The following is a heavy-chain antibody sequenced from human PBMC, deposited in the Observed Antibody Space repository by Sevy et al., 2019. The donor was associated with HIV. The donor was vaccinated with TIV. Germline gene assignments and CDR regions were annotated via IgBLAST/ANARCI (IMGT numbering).Heavy chain of an antibody. J-gene: IGHJ6*03. CDR3: ARERTDYYYYVDV. CDR1: GGSFIDYS. Sequence: SETLSLTCAVYGGSFIDYSWSWIRQPPGKGLEWIGEINKHTGSANYSPSLKRRVIISVDTSKNQISLRLSSVSAADTALYYCARERTDYYYYVDVWGQGTAVTVSS. V-gene: IGHV4-34*01. CDR2: INKHTGSA. D-gene: IGHD2-2*01.